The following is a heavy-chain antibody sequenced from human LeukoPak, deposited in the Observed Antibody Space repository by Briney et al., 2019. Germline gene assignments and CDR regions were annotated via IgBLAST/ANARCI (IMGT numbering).Heavy chain of an antibody. V-gene: IGHV3-30*18. D-gene: IGHD3-10*01. Sequence: GGSLRLSRAASGFTFSSYGMHWVRQAPGKGLEGVAVISYDGSNKYYADSVKGRFTISRDNSKNTLYLQMNSLRAEDTAVYYCAKEIDDYYGSGSYYSLDYWGQGTLVTVSS. J-gene: IGHJ4*02. CDR2: ISYDGSNK. CDR3: AKEIDDYYGSGSYYSLDY. CDR1: GFTFSSYG.